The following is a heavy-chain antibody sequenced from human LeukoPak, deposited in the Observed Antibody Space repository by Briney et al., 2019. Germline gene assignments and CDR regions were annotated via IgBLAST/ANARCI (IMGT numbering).Heavy chain of an antibody. Sequence: ASVKVSCKVSGYTLTELSMHWVRQAPGKGLEWMGGFDPEDGETIYAQKFQGRVTMTEDTSTDTAYMELSSLRSEDTAVYYCATPTHRDDAFDTWGQGTMVTVSS. J-gene: IGHJ3*02. V-gene: IGHV1-24*01. CDR1: GYTLTELS. CDR3: ATPTHRDDAFDT. D-gene: IGHD2-15*01. CDR2: FDPEDGET.